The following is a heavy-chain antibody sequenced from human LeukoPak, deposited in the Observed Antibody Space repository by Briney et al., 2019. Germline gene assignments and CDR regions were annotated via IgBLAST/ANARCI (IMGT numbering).Heavy chain of an antibody. Sequence: ASVKVSCKASGYTFTSYGISWVRQAPGQGLEWMGWISAYNGNTNYAQKLQGRVTMTTDTSTSTAYMELRSLRSDDTAVYYCARDGEMNLPRQGYYYDSSGYYNYWGQGTLVTVFS. CDR2: ISAYNGNT. J-gene: IGHJ4*02. V-gene: IGHV1-18*01. D-gene: IGHD3-22*01. CDR1: GYTFTSYG. CDR3: ARDGEMNLPRQGYYYDSSGYYNY.